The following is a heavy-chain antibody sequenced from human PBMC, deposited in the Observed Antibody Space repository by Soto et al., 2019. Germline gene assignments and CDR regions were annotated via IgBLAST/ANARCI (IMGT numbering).Heavy chain of an antibody. J-gene: IGHJ6*02. D-gene: IGHD4-17*01. CDR2: IYPGDSDT. V-gene: IGHV5-51*01. CDR1: GYSFTSYW. Sequence: GESLKISCKGSGYSFTSYWIGWVRQMPGKGLEWMGIIYPGDSDTRYSPSFQGQVTISADKSISTAYLQWSSLKASDTAVYYCARQHDYGDSNRLYYYGMDAWGQGTTVTVS. CDR3: ARQHDYGDSNRLYYYGMDA.